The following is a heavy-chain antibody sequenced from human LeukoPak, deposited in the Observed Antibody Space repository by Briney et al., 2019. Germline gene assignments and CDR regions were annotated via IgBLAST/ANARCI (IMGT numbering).Heavy chain of an antibody. J-gene: IGHJ2*01. Sequence: ASVKVSCKASGYTFTSYGISWVRQAPGQGLEWMGWISAYNGNTNYAQKLQGRVTMTTDTSTSTAYMELRSLRSDDTAVYYCARAPPPYYDFWSTWGYLDLWGRGTLVTVSS. V-gene: IGHV1-18*01. D-gene: IGHD3-3*01. CDR3: ARAPPPYYDFWSTWGYLDL. CDR1: GYTFTSYG. CDR2: ISAYNGNT.